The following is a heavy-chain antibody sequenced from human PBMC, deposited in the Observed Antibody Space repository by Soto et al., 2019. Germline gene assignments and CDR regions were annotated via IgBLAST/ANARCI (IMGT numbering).Heavy chain of an antibody. J-gene: IGHJ4*02. V-gene: IGHV1-69*13. CDR1: GGAFGRYS. CDR2: VIPVFNTS. Sequence: GASVKGSCKTSGGAFGRYSVSWVRQAPGQGLEWIGGVIPVFNTSNYSLKFQGRVAIFADVSTGTVFMELRSLRSEDTALYYCARGDEMTAVTSFEDWGQGTMVTFSA. CDR3: ARGDEMTAVTSFED. D-gene: IGHD4-17*01.